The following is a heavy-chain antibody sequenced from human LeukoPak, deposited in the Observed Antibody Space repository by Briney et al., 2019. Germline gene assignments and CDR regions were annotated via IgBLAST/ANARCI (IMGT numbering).Heavy chain of an antibody. CDR1: GGSISNYY. CDR2: LYYSGST. CDR3: AGDPYYNDSSGRAFHI. D-gene: IGHD3-22*01. Sequence: SETLSLTCTVSGGSISNYYWSWIRQPPGRGLEWIGYLYYSGSTNYNPSLKSRVTISVDTSKNQFSLKLSSVTAADTAVYYCAGDPYYNDSSGRAFHIWGQGTMVTVSS. J-gene: IGHJ3*02. V-gene: IGHV4-59*08.